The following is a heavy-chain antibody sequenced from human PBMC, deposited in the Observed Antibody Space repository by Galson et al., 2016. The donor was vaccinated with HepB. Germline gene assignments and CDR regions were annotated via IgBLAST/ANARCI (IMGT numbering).Heavy chain of an antibody. CDR2: ISHYSSYK. V-gene: IGHV3-30-3*01. CDR3: ARRDFMVRGGDYGMDV. CDR1: GFTFSTYA. D-gene: IGHD3-10*01. Sequence: SLRLSCAASGFTFSTYAMHWVRQAPGKGLEWVALISHYSSYKYYADSLKGRFTISRDNPKSTLYLQMTSLRVEDTAVYYCARRDFMVRGGDYGMDVWGKGTTVTVSS. J-gene: IGHJ6*04.